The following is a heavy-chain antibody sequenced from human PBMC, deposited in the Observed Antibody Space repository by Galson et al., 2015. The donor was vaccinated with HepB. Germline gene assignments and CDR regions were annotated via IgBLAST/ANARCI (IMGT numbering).Heavy chain of an antibody. Sequence: SVKVSCKASGYTFTSYAMHWVRQAPGQRLEWMGWINAGNGNTKYSQKFQGRVTITRDTSASTAYMELSSLRSEDTAVYYCARRPDYGDYPFGYWGQGALVTVSS. D-gene: IGHD4-17*01. CDR1: GYTFTSYA. CDR2: INAGNGNT. J-gene: IGHJ4*02. CDR3: ARRPDYGDYPFGY. V-gene: IGHV1-3*01.